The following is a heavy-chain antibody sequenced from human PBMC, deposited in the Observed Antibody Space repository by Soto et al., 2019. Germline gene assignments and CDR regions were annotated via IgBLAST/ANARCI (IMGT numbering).Heavy chain of an antibody. CDR3: ARYVRERWWQLLTVIDY. CDR1: GFTFSSYA. Sequence: QVQLVESGGGVVQPGRSLRLSCAASGFTFSSYAMHWVRQAPGKGLEWVAVISYDGSNKYYADSVKGRFTISRDNSKNTLYLQMIRLSAEDTAVSYCARYVRERWWQLLTVIDYWGQGTLVTVSS. CDR2: ISYDGSNK. J-gene: IGHJ4*02. V-gene: IGHV3-30-3*01. D-gene: IGHD2-15*01.